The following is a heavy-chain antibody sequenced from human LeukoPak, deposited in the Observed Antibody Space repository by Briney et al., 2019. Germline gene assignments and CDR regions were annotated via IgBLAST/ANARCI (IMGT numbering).Heavy chain of an antibody. CDR2: IYYSGNT. Sequence: PSGTLSLTCTVSGGSMNDYYWTWVRQPPGKGLEWIGYIYYSGNTNYNPSLESRVTISIDTSNNQFSLKLSSVTAADTAVYYCARHRSLYEPLNWFDPWGQGTLVTVSS. J-gene: IGHJ5*02. CDR3: ARHRSLYEPLNWFDP. D-gene: IGHD3-16*01. V-gene: IGHV4-59*01. CDR1: GGSMNDYY.